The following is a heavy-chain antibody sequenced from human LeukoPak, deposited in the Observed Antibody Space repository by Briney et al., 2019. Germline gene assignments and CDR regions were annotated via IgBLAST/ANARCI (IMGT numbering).Heavy chain of an antibody. J-gene: IGHJ4*02. CDR1: GFTVSSNY. CDR2: IYSGGST. Sequence: GGSLRLSCAASGFTVSSNYMSWVRQAPGKGLEWVSAIYSGGSTYYADSVKGRFTISRDNSKNTLYLQMNSLRAEDTAVYYCARETAAAGLDYWGQGTLVTVSS. CDR3: ARETAAAGLDY. D-gene: IGHD6-13*01. V-gene: IGHV3-53*01.